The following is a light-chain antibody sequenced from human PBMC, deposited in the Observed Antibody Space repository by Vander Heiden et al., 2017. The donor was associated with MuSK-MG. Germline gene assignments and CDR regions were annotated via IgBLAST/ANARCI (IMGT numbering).Light chain of an antibody. J-gene: IGLJ1*01. CDR3: SSSTGSSTLEDG. CDR1: SSDVGGYNY. V-gene: IGLV2-14*01. CDR2: EVS. Sequence: QSALTQPASVSGSPGQSIIISCTGTSSDVGGYNYVSWYQHHPGKAPKLMSYEVSNRPSGVSNRFSGSKSGNTASLTISGLQDEDEADYYGSSSTGSSTLEDGCGTGAKV.